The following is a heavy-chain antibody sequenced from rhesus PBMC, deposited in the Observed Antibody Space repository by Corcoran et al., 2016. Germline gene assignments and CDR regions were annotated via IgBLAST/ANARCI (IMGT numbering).Heavy chain of an antibody. J-gene: IGHJ4*01. CDR1: GYSISSGDGG. CDR3: ARGLAAAGSDY. V-gene: IGHV4-127*01. CDR2: ISYIGSR. D-gene: IGHD6-25*01. Sequence: QVQLQESGPGLVKPSETLSLTCAGSGYSISSGDGGSWTRQPPGKGLEWIGYISYIGSRYCTPSFKRRVTISIDTSKNQFSLKLSSVTAADTAVYYCARGLAAAGSDYWGQGVLVTVSS.